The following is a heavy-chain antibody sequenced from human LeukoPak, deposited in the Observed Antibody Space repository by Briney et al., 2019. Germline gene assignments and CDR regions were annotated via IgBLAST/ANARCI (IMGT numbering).Heavy chain of an antibody. CDR1: GFLFKLFA. Sequence: GGSLRLSCVGSGFLFKLFAVGWVRQAPGKGLEWVSVIGGTNEETDYADSVKGRFTISRDNSKNTLYLQMNSLRAEDTAVYYCARDHDSSGYYSTTWGQGTLVTVSS. CDR3: ARDHDSSGYYSTT. D-gene: IGHD3-22*01. J-gene: IGHJ5*02. CDR2: IGGTNEET. V-gene: IGHV3-23*01.